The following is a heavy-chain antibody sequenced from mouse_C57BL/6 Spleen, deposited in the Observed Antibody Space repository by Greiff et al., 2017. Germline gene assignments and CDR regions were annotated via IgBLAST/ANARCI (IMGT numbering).Heavy chain of an antibody. J-gene: IGHJ4*01. D-gene: IGHD1-1*01. Sequence: EVMLVESGGGLVQPGGSMKLSCAASGFTFSDAWMDWVRQSPEKGLEWVAEIRNKANNHATYYAESVKGRFTISRDDSKSSVYLQMNSLRAEDTGIYYCTSYGSSYQEDYAMDYWGQGTSVTVSS. CDR2: IRNKANNHAT. V-gene: IGHV6-6*01. CDR1: GFTFSDAW. CDR3: TSYGSSYQEDYAMDY.